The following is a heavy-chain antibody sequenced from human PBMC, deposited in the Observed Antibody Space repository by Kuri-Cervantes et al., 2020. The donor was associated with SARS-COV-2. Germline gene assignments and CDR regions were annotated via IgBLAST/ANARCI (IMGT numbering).Heavy chain of an antibody. CDR1: GFTFSSYS. J-gene: IGHJ3*02. Sequence: GGSLRLSCTASGFTFSSYSMNWVRQAPGKGLEWVSSISSSSSYIYYADSVKGRFTISRDNAKNSLYLQMNSLRAEDTAVYYCAREKLGIGAFDIWGQGTMVTVSS. D-gene: IGHD7-27*01. CDR3: AREKLGIGAFDI. V-gene: IGHV3-21*01. CDR2: ISSSSSYI.